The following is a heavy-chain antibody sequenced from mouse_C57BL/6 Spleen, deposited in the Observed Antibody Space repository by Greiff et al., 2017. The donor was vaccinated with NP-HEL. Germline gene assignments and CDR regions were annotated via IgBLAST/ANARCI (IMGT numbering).Heavy chain of an antibody. CDR1: GFTFSSYG. CDR2: ISSGGSYT. CDR3: ARQIVTTRYFDV. D-gene: IGHD2-5*01. Sequence: EVHLVESGGDLVKPGGSLKLSCAASGFTFSSYGMSWVRQTPDKRLEWVATISSGGSYTYYPDSVKGRFTISRDNAKNTLYLQMSSLKSEDTAMYYCARQIVTTRYFDVWGTGTTVTVSS. V-gene: IGHV5-6*01. J-gene: IGHJ1*03.